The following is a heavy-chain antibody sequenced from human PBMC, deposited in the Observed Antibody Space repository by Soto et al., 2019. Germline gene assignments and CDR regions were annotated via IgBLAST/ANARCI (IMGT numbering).Heavy chain of an antibody. D-gene: IGHD4-17*01. Sequence: PGGSLRLSCAASGFTFSSYAMHWVRQAPGKGLEWVAVISYDGSNKYYADSVKGRFTISRDNSKNTLYLQMNSLRAEDTAVYYCARRSTTVTTLDYFDYWGQGTLVTVSS. CDR2: ISYDGSNK. CDR3: ARRSTTVTTLDYFDY. J-gene: IGHJ4*02. CDR1: GFTFSSYA. V-gene: IGHV3-30-3*01.